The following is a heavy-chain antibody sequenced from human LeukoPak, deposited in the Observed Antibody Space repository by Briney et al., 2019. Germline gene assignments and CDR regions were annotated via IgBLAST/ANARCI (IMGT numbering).Heavy chain of an antibody. D-gene: IGHD2-15*01. CDR1: GYSISSGYY. V-gene: IGHV4-38-2*02. J-gene: IGHJ5*02. CDR3: ARDQAYYSGGSCYLVWFDP. CDR2: IYHSGST. Sequence: SETLSLTCTVSGYSISSGYYWGWIRQPPGKGLEWIGGIYHSGSTYYNPSLKSRVTTSVDTSKNQFSLKLSSVTAADTAVYYCARDQAYYSGGSCYLVWFDPWGQGTLVTVSS.